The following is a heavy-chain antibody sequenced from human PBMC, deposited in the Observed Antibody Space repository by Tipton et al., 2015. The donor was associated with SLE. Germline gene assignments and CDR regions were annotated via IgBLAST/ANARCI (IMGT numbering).Heavy chain of an antibody. V-gene: IGHV4-34*01. J-gene: IGHJ4*02. CDR2: INHSGST. Sequence: TLSLTCAVYGGSFSGYYWSWIRQPPGKGLEWIGEINHSGSTNYNPPLKSRVTISVDTSKNQFSLKLSSVTAADTAVYYCARNWNYDYWGQGTLVTVSS. CDR1: GGSFSGYY. CDR3: ARNWNYDY. D-gene: IGHD1-7*01.